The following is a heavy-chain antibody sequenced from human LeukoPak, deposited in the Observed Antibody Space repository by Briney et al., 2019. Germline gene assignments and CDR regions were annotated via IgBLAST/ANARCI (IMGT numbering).Heavy chain of an antibody. D-gene: IGHD5-18*01. J-gene: IGHJ6*02. CDR3: ATRAGYSRLRGSYGVDV. CDR2: IIPIFGTA. V-gene: IGHV1-69*13. Sequence: SVTVSCTASGGTFSSYAISWVRQAPGQGLEWMGGIIPIFGTANYAQKFQGRVTITADESTSTAYMELSSLRSEDAAVYYCATRAGYSRLRGSYGVDVWGQGTTVTVSS. CDR1: GGTFSSYA.